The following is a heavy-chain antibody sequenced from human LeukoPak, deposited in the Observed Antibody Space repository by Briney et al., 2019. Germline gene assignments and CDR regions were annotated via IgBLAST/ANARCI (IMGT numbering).Heavy chain of an antibody. CDR3: ARENSDAFDI. Sequence: GGSLRLSCAASGFTFSSYSMNWVRQAPGKGLEWVSYISSSSSTIYYADSVKGRFTISRDNAKNSLYLQMNSLRAEDTAVYYCARENSDAFDIWSQGTMVTVSS. J-gene: IGHJ3*02. V-gene: IGHV3-48*04. CDR1: GFTFSSYS. D-gene: IGHD1-7*01. CDR2: ISSSSSTI.